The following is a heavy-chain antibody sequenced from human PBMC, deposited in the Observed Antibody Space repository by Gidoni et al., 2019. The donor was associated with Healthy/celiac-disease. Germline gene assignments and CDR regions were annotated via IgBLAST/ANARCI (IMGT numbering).Heavy chain of an antibody. V-gene: IGHV3-9*01. J-gene: IGHJ3*02. D-gene: IGHD3-3*01. CDR3: AKGVTIFGVVISNRGGDAFDI. Sequence: EVQLVESVGGLVQPGRSLRLSCAASGFTFDAYAMHWVRQAPGKGLEWVSGISWNSGSIGYADLVKGRFTSCRDNAKNSMYRQMNSLRAEDTALYYCAKGVTIFGVVISNRGGDAFDIWGQGTMVTVSS. CDR1: GFTFDAYA. CDR2: ISWNSGSI.